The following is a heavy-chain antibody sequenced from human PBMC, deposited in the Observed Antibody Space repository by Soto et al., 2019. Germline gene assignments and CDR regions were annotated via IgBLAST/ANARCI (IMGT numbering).Heavy chain of an antibody. J-gene: IGHJ6*02. CDR1: GFTFSYYG. V-gene: IGHV3-33*01. CDR2: IWSDGSNK. CDR3: ARDYYYDSSGYYYGGYHYGMDV. D-gene: IGHD3-22*01. Sequence: QVQLVESGGGVVQPGRSLRLSCAASGFTFSYYGMHWVRQAPGKGLEWVAVIWSDGSNKYYADSVKGQFTISRDNSKNTLYLQMNSLRAEDTAGYYCARDYYYDSSGYYYGGYHYGMDVWGQGATVTVSS.